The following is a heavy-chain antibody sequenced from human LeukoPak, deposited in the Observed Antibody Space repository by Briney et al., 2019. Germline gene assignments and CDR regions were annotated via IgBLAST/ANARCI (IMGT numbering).Heavy chain of an antibody. J-gene: IGHJ4*02. V-gene: IGHV3-30*04. CDR1: GFTFSSYA. Sequence: GGSLRLSCAASGFTFSSYAMHWVRQAPGKGLEWVAVISYDGSSKYYADSVKGRFTISRDNSKNTLYLQMNSLRAEDTAVYYCARTRGLYCSGGSCHLTSTFDYWGQGTLVTVSS. D-gene: IGHD2-15*01. CDR2: ISYDGSSK. CDR3: ARTRGLYCSGGSCHLTSTFDY.